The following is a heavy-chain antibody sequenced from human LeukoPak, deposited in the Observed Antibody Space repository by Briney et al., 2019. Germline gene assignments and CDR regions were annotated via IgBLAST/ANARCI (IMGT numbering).Heavy chain of an antibody. CDR2: IIPIFGTA. CDR1: GGTFSSYA. CDR3: AVPPGITIFGVVRDLAGDAFDI. J-gene: IGHJ3*02. V-gene: IGHV1-69*13. Sequence: SVKVSCKASGGTFSSYAISWVRQAPGQGLEWMGGIIPIFGTADYAQKFQGRVTITADESTSTAYMELSSLRSEDTAVYYCAVPPGITIFGVVRDLAGDAFDIWGQGTMVTVSS. D-gene: IGHD3-3*01.